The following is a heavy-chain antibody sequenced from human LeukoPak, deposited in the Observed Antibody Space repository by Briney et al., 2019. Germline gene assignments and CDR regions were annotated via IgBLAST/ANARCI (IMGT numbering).Heavy chain of an antibody. D-gene: IGHD1-26*01. V-gene: IGHV1-2*06. Sequence: ASMKVSCKASGYTFTGYYIHWVRQAPGQGLEWMGRINPNNGDANYAQKFPGRVTLTRDTSIGTAYMELSSLRSDDTAMYYCVREITIATTYFDSWGQGTLVTVSS. CDR3: VREITIATTYFDS. J-gene: IGHJ4*02. CDR1: GYTFTGYY. CDR2: INPNNGDA.